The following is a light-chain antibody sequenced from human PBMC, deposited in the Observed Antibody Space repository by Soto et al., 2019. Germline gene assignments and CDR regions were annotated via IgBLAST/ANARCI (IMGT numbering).Light chain of an antibody. CDR2: DAS. CDR1: QSISSW. V-gene: IGKV1-5*01. CDR3: QQYNSYSRT. Sequence: DIQMTQSPSTLSASVGDRVTITCRASQSISSWLAWYHQKPVKAPKLLIYDASSLESGVPSRFSGSGSGTEFTLTISSLQPDDFATYYCQQYNSYSRTFGQGTKVDIK. J-gene: IGKJ1*01.